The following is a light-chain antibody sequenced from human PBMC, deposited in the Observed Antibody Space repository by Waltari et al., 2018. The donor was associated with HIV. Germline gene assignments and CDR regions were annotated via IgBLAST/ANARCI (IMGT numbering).Light chain of an antibody. J-gene: IGKJ2*01. CDR1: LSVSSD. CDR2: DAS. V-gene: IGKV3-15*01. Sequence: VMTHPPVPLFVSHGDTANFLRRASLSVSSDLAWYQQRPRQATSLLIYDASTRATGIPARFSGSGSGTEFTLTISSLQSEDFAVYYCQQYNDWPPGYTFGQGTKLQSK. CDR3: QQYNDWPPGYT.